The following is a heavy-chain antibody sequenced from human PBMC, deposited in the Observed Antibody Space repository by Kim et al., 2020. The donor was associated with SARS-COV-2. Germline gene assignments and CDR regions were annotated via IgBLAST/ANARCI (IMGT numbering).Heavy chain of an antibody. Sequence: GGSLRLSCAASGFTFSSYAMSWVRQAPGKGLEWVSAISGSGGSTYYADSVKGRFTISRDNSKNTLYLQMNSLRAEDTAVYYCAKDNHYDSSGRTDYWGQGTLVTVSS. CDR2: ISGSGGST. J-gene: IGHJ4*02. CDR3: AKDNHYDSSGRTDY. D-gene: IGHD3-22*01. CDR1: GFTFSSYA. V-gene: IGHV3-23*01.